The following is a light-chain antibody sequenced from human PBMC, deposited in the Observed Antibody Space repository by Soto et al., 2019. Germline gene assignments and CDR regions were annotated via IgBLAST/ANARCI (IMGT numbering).Light chain of an antibody. J-gene: IGLJ1*01. V-gene: IGLV2-14*01. CDR1: SSDIGAYNF. CDR2: DVS. CDR3: SSYISSSTLNV. Sequence: QSALTQPASVSGSPGQSITISCTGTSSDIGAYNFVSWYQQHPGKAPKLMIYDVSKRPSGVSNRFSGSKSGNTASLTISGLQAEDEADYYCSSYISSSTLNVFGTGTKLTVL.